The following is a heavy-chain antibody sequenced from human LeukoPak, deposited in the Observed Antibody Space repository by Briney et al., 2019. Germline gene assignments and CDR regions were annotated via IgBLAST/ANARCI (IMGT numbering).Heavy chain of an antibody. V-gene: IGHV3-48*01. Sequence: GGSLRLSCAASGFTFSSYSMNWVRQAPGKGLEWVSYISSSSSTIYYADSVKGRFTISRDNAKNSLYLQMNSLRAEDTAVYYCARIQLWFVYWGQGTLVTVSS. D-gene: IGHD5-18*01. CDR3: ARIQLWFVY. CDR1: GFTFSSYS. J-gene: IGHJ4*02. CDR2: ISSSSSTI.